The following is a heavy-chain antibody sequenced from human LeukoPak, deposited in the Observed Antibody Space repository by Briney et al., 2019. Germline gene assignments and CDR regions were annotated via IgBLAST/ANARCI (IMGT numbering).Heavy chain of an antibody. V-gene: IGHV1-69*13. Sequence: ASVKVSCKASGGTFSSYAISWVRQAPGHGLEWMGGIIPIFGTANYAQKFQGRVTITADESTSTAYMELSSLRSEDTAVYYCARADTDNTYFDYWGQGTLVTVSS. J-gene: IGHJ4*02. CDR1: GGTFSSYA. CDR2: IIPIFGTA. D-gene: IGHD5-18*01. CDR3: ARADTDNTYFDY.